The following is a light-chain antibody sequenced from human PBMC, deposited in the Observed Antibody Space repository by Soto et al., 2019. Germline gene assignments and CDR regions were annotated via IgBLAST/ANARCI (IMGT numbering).Light chain of an antibody. J-gene: IGLJ1*01. CDR3: NSYTSSITPCV. CDR1: SNDVGAYNF. CDR2: EVS. Sequence: QSALTQPASVSGSPGQLITISCTGTSNDVGAYNFVSWYQQHPGKAPKLLIYEVSNRPSEISDRFSGSKSGNTASLTISGLQTEDEADYSCNSYTSSITPCVFGTGTKVTVL. V-gene: IGLV2-14*01.